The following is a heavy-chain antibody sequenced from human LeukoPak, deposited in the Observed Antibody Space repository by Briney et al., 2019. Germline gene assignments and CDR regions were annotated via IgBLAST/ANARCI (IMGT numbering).Heavy chain of an antibody. J-gene: IGHJ4*02. CDR3: ALRLRFLEWLGSFDY. Sequence: ESGPTLVKPTQTLTLTCTFSGFSLSTSGVGVGWIRQPPGKALEWLALIYWDDDKRYSPSLKSRLTITKDTSKNQVVLTMTNMDPVDTATYYCALRLRFLEWLGSFDYWGQGTLVTVSS. CDR2: IYWDDDK. V-gene: IGHV2-5*02. D-gene: IGHD3-3*01. CDR1: GFSLSTSGVG.